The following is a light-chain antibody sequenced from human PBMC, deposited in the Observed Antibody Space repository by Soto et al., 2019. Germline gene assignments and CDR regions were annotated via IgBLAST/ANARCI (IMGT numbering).Light chain of an antibody. CDR1: QSVSSNF. CDR3: QQYSSSPWT. V-gene: IGKV3-20*01. Sequence: EIVLTQSPGTLSLSPGERATLSCRASQSVSSNFVAWYQQKPGQAPRLLIYGASSKATGIPDRFSGSGSGTDFTLTISRLEPEDFAVYYCQQYSSSPWTFGQGTKVEIK. J-gene: IGKJ1*01. CDR2: GAS.